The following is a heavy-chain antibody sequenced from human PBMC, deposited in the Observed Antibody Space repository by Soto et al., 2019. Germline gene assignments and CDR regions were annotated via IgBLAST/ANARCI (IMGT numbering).Heavy chain of an antibody. CDR3: ARDPMVRGVMNAFDI. D-gene: IGHD3-10*01. CDR2: IWYDGSNK. CDR1: GFTFSSYG. Sequence: QVQLVESGGGVVQPGRSLRLSCAASGFTFSSYGMHWVRQAPGKGLEWVAVIWYDGSNKYYADSVKGRFTISRDNSKNTLYLQMNSLRAEDTAVYYCARDPMVRGVMNAFDIWGQGTMVTVSS. J-gene: IGHJ3*02. V-gene: IGHV3-33*01.